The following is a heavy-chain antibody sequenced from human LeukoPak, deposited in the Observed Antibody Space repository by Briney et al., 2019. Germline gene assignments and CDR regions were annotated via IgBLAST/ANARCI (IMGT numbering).Heavy chain of an antibody. V-gene: IGHV1-69*05. D-gene: IGHD7-27*01. J-gene: IGHJ4*02. CDR3: ARERMGTGDHGFDY. Sequence: AASVKVSCKASGGTFSSYAISWVRQAPGQGLEWMGGIIPIFGTANYAQKFQGRVTITTDESTSTAYMELSSLRSEDTAVYYCARERMGTGDHGFDYWGQGTLVTVSS. CDR1: GGTFSSYA. CDR2: IIPIFGTA.